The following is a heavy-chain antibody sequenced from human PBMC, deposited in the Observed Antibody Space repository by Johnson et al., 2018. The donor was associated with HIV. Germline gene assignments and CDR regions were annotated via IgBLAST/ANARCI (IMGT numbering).Heavy chain of an antibody. CDR2: IRYDGSNK. V-gene: IGHV3-30*02. J-gene: IGHJ3*02. Sequence: QVQLVESGGGVVQPGGSLRLSCAASGFTFSSYGMHWVRQAPGKGLEWVAFIRYDGSNKYYADSVKGRFTISRDNSKNTLYLQMNGLRAEDTAVYYCAKIIGYSSGLEIWGQGTMVTVSS. D-gene: IGHD6-19*01. CDR1: GFTFSSYG. CDR3: AKIIGYSSGLEI.